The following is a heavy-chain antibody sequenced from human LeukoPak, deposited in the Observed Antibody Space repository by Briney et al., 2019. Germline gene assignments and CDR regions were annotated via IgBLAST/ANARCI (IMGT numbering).Heavy chain of an antibody. Sequence: SETLSLTCTVSGGSISSYYWSWIRQPPGKGLEWIGYIYYSGSTNYNPSLKSRVTISVDASKNQFSLKLSSVTAVDTAVYYCARVLPLNPGYFDYWGQGTLVTVSS. CDR1: GGSISSYY. V-gene: IGHV4-59*01. CDR2: IYYSGST. J-gene: IGHJ4*02. CDR3: ARVLPLNPGYFDY.